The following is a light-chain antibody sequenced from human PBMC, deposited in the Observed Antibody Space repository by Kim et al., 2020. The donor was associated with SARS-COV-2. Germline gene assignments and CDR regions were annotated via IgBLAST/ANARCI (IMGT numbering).Light chain of an antibody. CDR2: KAS. CDR1: QSISPW. CDR3: QHYNYYPVT. V-gene: IGKV1-5*03. J-gene: IGKJ2*01. Sequence: IQMTQSPSTLSASVGDRVTITCRASQSISPWLAWYQQKPGKAPKLLIHKASSLQSGVPSRFSGSESGTEFTLTITGLQPDDFATYYCQHYNYYPVTFGQGTKLEI.